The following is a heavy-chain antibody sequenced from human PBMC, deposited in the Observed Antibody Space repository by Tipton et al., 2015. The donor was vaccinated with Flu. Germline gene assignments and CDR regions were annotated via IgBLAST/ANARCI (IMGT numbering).Heavy chain of an antibody. CDR1: GGSISSSSYY. Sequence: TLSLTCTVSGGSISSSSYYWGWIRQPPGKGLEWIGSIYYSGSTYYNPSLKSRVTISVDTSKNRFSLKLSSVTAADTAAYYCARRVVVPAAIYFDYWGQGTLVTVSS. CDR3: ARRVVVPAAIYFDY. CDR2: IYYSGST. V-gene: IGHV4-39*07. D-gene: IGHD2-2*01. J-gene: IGHJ4*02.